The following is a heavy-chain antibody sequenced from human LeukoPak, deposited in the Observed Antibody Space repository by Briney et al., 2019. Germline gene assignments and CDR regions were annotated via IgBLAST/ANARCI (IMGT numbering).Heavy chain of an antibody. Sequence: ASVKVSCKASGYTFTSYGISWVRQAPGQGLEWMGWISAYNGNTNYAQKLQGRVTMTTDTSTSTAYMELRSLRSDDTAVYYCARARNIAVAGTGDWYFDLWGRGTLVTVSS. CDR3: ARARNIAVAGTGDWYFDL. CDR1: GYTFTSYG. CDR2: ISAYNGNT. J-gene: IGHJ2*01. V-gene: IGHV1-18*01. D-gene: IGHD6-19*01.